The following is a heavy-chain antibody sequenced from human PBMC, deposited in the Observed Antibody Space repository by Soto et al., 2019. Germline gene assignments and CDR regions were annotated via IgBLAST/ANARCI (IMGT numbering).Heavy chain of an antibody. CDR1: GFTFSGDW. CDR3: TRETFGDRDY. V-gene: IGHV3-74*01. CDR2: IDPYDTGI. J-gene: IGHJ4*02. Sequence: EVQLVESGGGLVQPGGSLRLSCRDSGFTFSGDWMHWVRQAPGTGLDWVSRIDPYDTGISYAYSVKGRFTISRDNTKSTLYLQMNSLRPEDTAVYYCTRETFGDRDYWGQGTLVTVSS. D-gene: IGHD4-17*01.